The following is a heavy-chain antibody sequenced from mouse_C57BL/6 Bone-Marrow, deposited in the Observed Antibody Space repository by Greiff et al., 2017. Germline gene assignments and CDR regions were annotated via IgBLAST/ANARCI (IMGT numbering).Heavy chain of an antibody. CDR1: GYTFTTYP. CDR2: FHPYNDDT. CDR3: ARGNWVYWYFDV. J-gene: IGHJ1*03. Sequence: QVQLQQSGAELVKPGASVKMSCKASGYTFTTYPLEWMKQNHGKSLEWIGNFHPYNDDTKYNEKFKGKATFTVEKSSSTVYLELNRLTSDDSAVYYCARGNWVYWYFDVWGTGTTVTVSS. V-gene: IGHV1-47*01. D-gene: IGHD4-1*01.